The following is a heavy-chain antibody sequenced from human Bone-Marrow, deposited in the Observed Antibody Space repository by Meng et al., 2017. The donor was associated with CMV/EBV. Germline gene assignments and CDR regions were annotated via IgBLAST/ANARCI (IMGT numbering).Heavy chain of an antibody. J-gene: IGHJ2*01. Sequence: SGPTLVKPTQTLTLTCTFSGFSLSTSGVGVGWIRQPPGKALEWLALIYWNDDKRYSPSLKSRLTITKDTSKNQVVLTMTNMDPVDTATYYCAHSGVPAAKGPLGYFDLWGRGTLVTVSS. D-gene: IGHD2-2*01. V-gene: IGHV2-5*01. CDR3: AHSGVPAAKGPLGYFDL. CDR2: IYWNDDK. CDR1: GFSLSTSGVG.